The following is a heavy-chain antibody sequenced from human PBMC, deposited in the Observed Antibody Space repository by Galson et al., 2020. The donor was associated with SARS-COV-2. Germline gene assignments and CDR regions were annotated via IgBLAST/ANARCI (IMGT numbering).Heavy chain of an antibody. V-gene: IGHV4-39*01. CDR3: ARHVGDSGTYFDY. CDR2: IYNTGST. CDR1: GDSVSSSGYY. J-gene: IGHJ4*01. D-gene: IGHD1-26*01. Sequence: SETLSLTCSVSGDSVSSSGYYWAWIRQPPGKGLEWLGSIYNTGSTYHDPSLMSRVSISVDMSKNQFYLILTSVTAADTAVYYCARHVGDSGTYFDYWGHGALVTVSS.